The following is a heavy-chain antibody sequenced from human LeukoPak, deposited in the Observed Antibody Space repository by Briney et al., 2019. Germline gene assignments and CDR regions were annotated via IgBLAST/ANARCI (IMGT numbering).Heavy chain of an antibody. J-gene: IGHJ3*02. D-gene: IGHD4-17*01. CDR3: ARAESGEAHAFDI. CDR2: ISSSGSTI. CDR1: GFTFRSYS. Sequence: GGSLRLSCAASGFTFRSYSMNWIRQAPGKGLEWVSYISSSGSTIYYADSVKGRFTISRDNAKNSLYLQMNSLRAEDTAVYYCARAESGEAHAFDIWGQGTMVTVSS. V-gene: IGHV3-48*04.